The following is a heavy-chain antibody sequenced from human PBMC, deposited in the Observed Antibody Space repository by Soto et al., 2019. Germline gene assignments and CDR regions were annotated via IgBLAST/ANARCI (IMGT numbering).Heavy chain of an antibody. J-gene: IGHJ4*02. CDR3: ARVPDY. CDR1: GGSISPYY. V-gene: IGHV4-59*01. D-gene: IGHD2-2*01. Sequence: SETLSLTCAVSGGSISPYYWSWIRQPPGMGLEWIGYVSYTVTTNYNPSLKSRVTVSLDTSKNQFSLRLSDVTAADTAVYYCARVPDYWGQGILVTVSS. CDR2: VSYTVTT.